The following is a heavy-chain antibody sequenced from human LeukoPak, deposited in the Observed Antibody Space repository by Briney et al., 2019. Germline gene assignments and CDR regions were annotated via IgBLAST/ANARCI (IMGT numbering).Heavy chain of an antibody. D-gene: IGHD5-24*01. V-gene: IGHV3-74*01. CDR3: ARSREAYIYYFDY. J-gene: IGHJ4*02. Sequence: GGSLRLSCVVSGITLSNYGMSWVRQAPGKGPVWVARVNNDGSSTSYADSMKGRFSISRDNAKNTVYLQMNSPRAEDTAVYFCARSREAYIYYFDYWGQGTLVTVSS. CDR2: VNNDGSST. CDR1: GITLSNYG.